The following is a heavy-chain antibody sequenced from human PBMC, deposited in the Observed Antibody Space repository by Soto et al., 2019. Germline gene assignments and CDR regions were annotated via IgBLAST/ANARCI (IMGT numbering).Heavy chain of an antibody. CDR3: ARQDHLRGWYWPKKFDY. J-gene: IGHJ4*02. CDR1: GYSFTSYW. Sequence: PGESLKISCKGSGYSFTSYWIGWVRQMPGKGLEWMGIICPGDSDTRYSPSFQGQVTISADKSISTAYLQWSSLKASDTAMYYCARQDHLRGWYWPKKFDYWGQGTLVTVSS. V-gene: IGHV5-51*01. CDR2: ICPGDSDT. D-gene: IGHD6-19*01.